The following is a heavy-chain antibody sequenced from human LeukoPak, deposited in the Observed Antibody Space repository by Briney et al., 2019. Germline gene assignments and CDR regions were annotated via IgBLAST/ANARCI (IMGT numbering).Heavy chain of an antibody. CDR3: AKDTSVYYYDSSGYCY. Sequence: GGSLRLSCAASGFTFDSYAMSWVRQAPGKGLEWVSAISGSGGSTYYADSVKGRFTISRDNSKNTLYLQMNSLRAEDTAVYYCAKDTSVYYYDSSGYCYWGLGTLVTVSS. J-gene: IGHJ4*02. CDR2: ISGSGGST. CDR1: GFTFDSYA. V-gene: IGHV3-23*01. D-gene: IGHD3-22*01.